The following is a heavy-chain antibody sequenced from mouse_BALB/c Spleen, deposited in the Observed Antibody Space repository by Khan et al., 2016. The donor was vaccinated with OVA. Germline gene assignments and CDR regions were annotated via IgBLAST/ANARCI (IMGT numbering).Heavy chain of an antibody. V-gene: IGHV1-77*01. Sequence: QVQLKQSGPELVKPGASVKMSCKASGYTFTDYVINWVKQRSGQGLEWIGEIYPGSGNSYYSEKFKGKATLTADKSSSTAYMQLSSLTFEDSAVYFCAKNYASWCAYWGQGTLVTVSA. J-gene: IGHJ3*01. CDR2: IYPGSGNS. CDR3: AKNYASWCAY. CDR1: GYTFTDYV. D-gene: IGHD1-1*02.